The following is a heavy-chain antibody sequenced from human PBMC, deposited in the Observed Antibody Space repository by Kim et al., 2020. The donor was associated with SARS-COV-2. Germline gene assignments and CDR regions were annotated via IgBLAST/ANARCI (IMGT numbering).Heavy chain of an antibody. CDR2: ISCTSGTI. J-gene: IGHJ6*02. V-gene: IGHV3-48*02. D-gene: IGHD2-8*01. CDR1: GFTFNSFT. Sequence: GGSLRLSCAASGFTFNSFTMNWVRQAPGKGPEWVSYISCTSGTIYYADSVRGRFTISRDNAKNSLYLQMNCLRDEDTAVFYCVRDQPPNGMDVWGHGTT. CDR3: VRDQPPNGMDV.